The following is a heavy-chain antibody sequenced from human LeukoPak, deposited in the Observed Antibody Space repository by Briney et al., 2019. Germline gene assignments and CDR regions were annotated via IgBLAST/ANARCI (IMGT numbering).Heavy chain of an antibody. V-gene: IGHV4-34*01. Sequence: PSETLSLTCAVYGGSFSGYYWSWIRQPPGKGLEWIGEINHSVSTNYNPSLKSRVTISVDTSKNQFSLKLSSVTAADTAVYYCARVGGYSYGYRLDYWGQGTPVTVSS. CDR1: GGSFSGYY. CDR3: ARVGGYSYGYRLDY. J-gene: IGHJ4*02. D-gene: IGHD5-18*01. CDR2: INHSVST.